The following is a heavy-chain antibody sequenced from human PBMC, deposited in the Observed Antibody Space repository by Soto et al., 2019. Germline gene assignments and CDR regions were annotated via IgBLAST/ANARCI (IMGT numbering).Heavy chain of an antibody. J-gene: IGHJ4*02. CDR3: AKGKELPVDYFDY. V-gene: IGHV3-23*01. CDR1: GFTFSSYA. Sequence: EVQLLESGGGLVQPGGSLRLSCAASGFTFSSYAMSWVRQAPGKGLEWVSAISGSGGSTYYADSVKGRFTISRDNSKNTLYLQTNSLRAEDTAVYYCAKGKELPVDYFDYWGQGTLVTVSS. CDR2: ISGSGGST. D-gene: IGHD1-26*01.